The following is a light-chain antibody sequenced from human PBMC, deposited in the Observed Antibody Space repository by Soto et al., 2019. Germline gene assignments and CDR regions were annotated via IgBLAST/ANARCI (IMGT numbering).Light chain of an antibody. Sequence: SVLTQPASASGSRGHSVTCSCTGTSSDVGRYNYVSWYQQHPGKAPKRLIYGVTQRPSGVPDRFSGSKSGNTASLTISGLQDEDEGYYYCSSYAGSNIYVFGTGTKVTVL. J-gene: IGLJ1*01. CDR1: SSDVGRYNY. V-gene: IGLV2-8*01. CDR2: GVT. CDR3: SSYAGSNIYV.